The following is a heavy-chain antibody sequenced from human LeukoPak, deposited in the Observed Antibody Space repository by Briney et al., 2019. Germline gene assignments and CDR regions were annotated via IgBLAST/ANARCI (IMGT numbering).Heavy chain of an antibody. CDR3: AKRREYFQH. CDR1: GFTFSRYD. CDR2: ISVTGGTP. Sequence: GGSLRLSCAASGFTFSRYDMSWVRQAPGKGLEWVSPISVTGGTPYYPDSVKARFTISRDNSKTTLYLQMNSLRAEATAVYYCAKRREYFQHWGQGTLVTVSS. J-gene: IGHJ1*01. V-gene: IGHV3-23*01.